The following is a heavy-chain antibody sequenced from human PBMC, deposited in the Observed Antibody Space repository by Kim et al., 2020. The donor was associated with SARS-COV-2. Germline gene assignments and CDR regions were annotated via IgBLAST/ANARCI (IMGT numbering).Heavy chain of an antibody. CDR3: ARGYGSGRTYYYYGMDV. D-gene: IGHD3-10*01. J-gene: IGHJ6*02. V-gene: IGHV4-59*09. Sequence: KSRVTMSVDTSKNQFSLNLTSVTAADTAVYYCARGYGSGRTYYYYGMDVWGQGTTVTVSS.